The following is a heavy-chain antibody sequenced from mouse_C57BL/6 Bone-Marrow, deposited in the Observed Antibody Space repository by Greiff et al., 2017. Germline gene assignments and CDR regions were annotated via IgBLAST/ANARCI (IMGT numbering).Heavy chain of an antibody. CDR3: AREGSWYFDV. CDR1: GFTFSSYA. J-gene: IGHJ1*03. CDR2: ISDGGSYT. V-gene: IGHV5-4*01. Sequence: DVKLVESGGGLVKPGGSLKLSCAASGFTFSSYAMSWVRQTPEKRLEWVATISDGGSYTYYPDNVKGRFTISRDNANNNLYLQMSHLKSEDTAMYYCAREGSWYFDVWGTGTTVTVSS.